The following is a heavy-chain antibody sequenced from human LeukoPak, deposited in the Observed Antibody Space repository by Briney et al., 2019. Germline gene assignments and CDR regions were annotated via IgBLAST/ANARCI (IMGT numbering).Heavy chain of an antibody. CDR1: GGSIISYY. J-gene: IGHJ4*02. CDR3: ARVNLLGYCTNGVCPGGGLPFDY. D-gene: IGHD2-8*01. Sequence: SETLSLTCSVSGGSIISYYWSWIRQPPGKGLEWIGYIYYTGSTNSNPSLKSRVTISVDTSKNQFSLKLTSVTAADTAVCYCARVNLLGYCTNGVCPGGGLPFDYWGQGTLVTVSS. V-gene: IGHV4-59*12. CDR2: IYYTGST.